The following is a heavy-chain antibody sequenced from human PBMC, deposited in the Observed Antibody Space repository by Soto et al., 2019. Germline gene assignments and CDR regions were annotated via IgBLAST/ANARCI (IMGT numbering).Heavy chain of an antibody. D-gene: IGHD4-17*01. CDR2: IYYSGST. V-gene: IGHV4-31*03. Sequence: QVQLQESGPGLVKPSQTLSLTCTVSGGSISSGGYYWSWIRQHPGKGLEWIGYIYYSGSTYYNPSLTSRVTISVDTSKNQFSLKLSSVTAADTAVYYCARAGPKGPVTITTGYYYYGMDVWGQGTTVTVSS. J-gene: IGHJ6*02. CDR3: ARAGPKGPVTITTGYYYYGMDV. CDR1: GGSISSGGYY.